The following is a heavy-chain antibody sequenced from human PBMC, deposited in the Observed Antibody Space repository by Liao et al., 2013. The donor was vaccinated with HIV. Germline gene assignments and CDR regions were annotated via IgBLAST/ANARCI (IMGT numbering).Heavy chain of an antibody. Sequence: QVHLQQWGAGLLRPSETLSLTCAVYGGSFTDYFWAWIRQPPGKGLEWIGEISHTGRTNYNPSLSRRVTISMDTSKNQFSLNLTSVAAADTAVYYCTRGSAYYDFWSRTLSTRGYFDPWGHGTRVIVSS. CDR1: GGSFTDYF. D-gene: IGHD3-3*01. CDR3: TRGSAYYDFWSRTLSTRGYFDP. J-gene: IGHJ5*02. V-gene: IGHV4-34*02. CDR2: ISHTGRT.